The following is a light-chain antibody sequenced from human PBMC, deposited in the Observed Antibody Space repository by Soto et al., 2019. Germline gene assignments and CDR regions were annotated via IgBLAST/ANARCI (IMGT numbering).Light chain of an antibody. Sequence: QSALTQPVSVSGSPGQSITISCAGRDVDTYDLVSWYQHHPSAAPTVIIYEVTQRPSGVSSRFSGSKSGNTASLAISGLQPEDEADYFCCSYAGGNTFVFGGGTKLTVL. J-gene: IGLJ2*01. V-gene: IGLV2-23*02. CDR2: EVT. CDR1: DVDTYDL. CDR3: CSYAGGNTFV.